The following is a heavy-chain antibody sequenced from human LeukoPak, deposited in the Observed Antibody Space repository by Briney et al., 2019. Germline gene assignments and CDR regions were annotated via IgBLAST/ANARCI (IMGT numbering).Heavy chain of an antibody. CDR3: ARLVAMGAFDI. J-gene: IGHJ3*02. Sequence: KPSETLSLTCSVSGDSIRSYYWSWIRQPPGKGLEWIGYVFHSGSTSYNPSLKSRVTISLDTSKSQLSLRLSSVTAADTAVYYCARLVAMGAFDIWXXXTMVTVSS. CDR2: VFHSGST. D-gene: IGHD2-15*01. CDR1: GDSIRSYY. V-gene: IGHV4-59*12.